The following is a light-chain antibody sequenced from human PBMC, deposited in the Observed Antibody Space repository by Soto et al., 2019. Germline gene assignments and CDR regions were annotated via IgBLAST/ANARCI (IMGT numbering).Light chain of an antibody. Sequence: QSALTQPASVSGSPGQSITISCTGTSSDVGSYNLVSRYQQHPGKAPKLMIYEVSKRPSGVSNRFSGSKSGNTASLTISGLQAEDEADYYCCSYAGSSTFYVFGTGTKVTVL. CDR3: CSYAGSSTFYV. CDR1: SSDVGSYNL. CDR2: EVS. J-gene: IGLJ1*01. V-gene: IGLV2-23*02.